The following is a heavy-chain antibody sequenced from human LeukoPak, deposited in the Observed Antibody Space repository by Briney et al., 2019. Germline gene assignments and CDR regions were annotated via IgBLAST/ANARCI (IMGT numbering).Heavy chain of an antibody. CDR3: AKDLLKFDYGGYFGWFDF. D-gene: IGHD4-17*01. V-gene: IGHV3-43*01. CDR2: ISWDGGST. J-gene: IGHJ4*02. Sequence: PGGSLRLSCAASGFTFDDYTMHWVRQAPGKGLEWVSLISWDGGSTYYADSVKGRFTISRDNSKNSLYLQMNSLRTEDTALYYCAKDLLKFDYGGYFGWFDFWGQGTLVTVSS. CDR1: GFTFDDYT.